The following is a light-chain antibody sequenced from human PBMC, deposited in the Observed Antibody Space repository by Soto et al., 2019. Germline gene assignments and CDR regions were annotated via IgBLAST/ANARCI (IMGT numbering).Light chain of an antibody. V-gene: IGKV2-28*01. CDR2: LGS. CDR3: MQALQTPLT. J-gene: IGKJ4*01. Sequence: IVMTQSPLSLPVTHGEPASISCRSSQSLLHSNGYNYLDWYLQKPGQSPQLLIYLGSNRASGVPDRFSGSGSGTDFTLKISRVEAEDVGVYYCMQALQTPLTFGGGTKV. CDR1: QSLLHSNGYNY.